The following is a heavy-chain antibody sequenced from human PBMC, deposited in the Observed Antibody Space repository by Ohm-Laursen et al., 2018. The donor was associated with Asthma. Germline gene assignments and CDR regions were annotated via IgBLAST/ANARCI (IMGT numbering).Heavy chain of an antibody. CDR3: ARWGTTVTYEEFDY. CDR2: ISYSGST. D-gene: IGHD4-17*01. J-gene: IGHJ4*02. V-gene: IGHV4-30-4*08. CDR1: GGSISSGGYY. Sequence: SETLSLTCTVSGGSISSGGYYWDWLRQHPGKGLEWIGYISYSGSTYYNPSLKSRVTISVDTSKNQFSLKLSSVTAADTAVYYCARWGTTVTYEEFDYWGQGTLVTVSS.